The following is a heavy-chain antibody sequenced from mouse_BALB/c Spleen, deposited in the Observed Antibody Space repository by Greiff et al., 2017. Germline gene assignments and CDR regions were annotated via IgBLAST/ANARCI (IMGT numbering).Heavy chain of an antibody. CDR2: INSNGGST. CDR3: ARDGRYDGGDY. V-gene: IGHV5-6-3*01. CDR1: GFTFSSYG. D-gene: IGHD2-3*01. Sequence: EVQLVESGGGLVQPGGSLKLSCAASGFTFSSYGMSWVRQTPDKRLELVATINSNGGSTYYPDSVKGRFTISRDNAKNTLYLQMSSLKSEDTAMYYCARDGRYDGGDYWGQGTSVTVSS. J-gene: IGHJ4*01.